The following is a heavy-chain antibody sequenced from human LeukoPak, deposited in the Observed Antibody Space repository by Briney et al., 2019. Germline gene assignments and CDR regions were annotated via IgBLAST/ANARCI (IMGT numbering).Heavy chain of an antibody. Sequence: PSETLSLTCTVSGGSISSSTSYWGWIRQPPGKGLEWIGSIYYSGSTSYNPSLKSRVTISVDTSKKQFYLKLDSVTAADTAVYYCARNASDSGTSYFDYWGQGTLVTVSS. CDR2: IYYSGST. CDR1: GGSISSSTSY. V-gene: IGHV4-39*01. J-gene: IGHJ4*02. CDR3: ARNASDSGTSYFDY. D-gene: IGHD1-26*01.